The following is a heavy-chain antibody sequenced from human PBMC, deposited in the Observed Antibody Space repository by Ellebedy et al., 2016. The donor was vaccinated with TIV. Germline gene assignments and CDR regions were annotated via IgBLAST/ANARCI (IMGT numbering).Heavy chain of an antibody. J-gene: IGHJ3*02. CDR3: ARGYCTSSRCFAASWACLDM. Sequence: GESLKISCADSGSTFSSYWMTWVRLPPGTELQWLANIQQDGRDTYYVDSVRGRFTISRDNAKNSLYLQMNSLTVEDTAVYYCARGYCTSSRCFAASWACLDMWGQGTMVTVSA. V-gene: IGHV3-7*04. D-gene: IGHD2-2*01. CDR1: GSTFSSYW. CDR2: IQQDGRDT.